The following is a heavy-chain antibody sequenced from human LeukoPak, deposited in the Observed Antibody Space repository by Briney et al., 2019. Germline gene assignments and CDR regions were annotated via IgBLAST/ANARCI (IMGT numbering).Heavy chain of an antibody. J-gene: IGHJ5*02. D-gene: IGHD3-10*01. V-gene: IGHV1-8*02. CDR1: GYTFTGYY. Sequence: ASVKVSCKASGYTFTGYYMHWVRQAPGQGLEWMGWMNPNSGNTGYAQKFQGRVTMTRNTSISTAYMELSSLRSEDTAVYYCARAELLWFGSGFDPWGQGTLVTVSS. CDR3: ARAELLWFGSGFDP. CDR2: MNPNSGNT.